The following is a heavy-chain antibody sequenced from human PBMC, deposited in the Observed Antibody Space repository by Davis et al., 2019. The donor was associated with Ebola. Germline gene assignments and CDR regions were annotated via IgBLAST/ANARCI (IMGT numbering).Heavy chain of an antibody. J-gene: IGHJ4*02. D-gene: IGHD2-15*01. CDR3: ALLGYTFLAY. Sequence: PGGSLRLSCTASGFTFSNFWMTWVRQAPGKGLEWVANMNQNGSDKYYVDSVKGRFTISRDNAKNSLYLQMNSLKTEDTAVYYCALLGYTFLAYWGQGTLVTVSS. V-gene: IGHV3-7*03. CDR2: MNQNGSDK. CDR1: GFTFSNFW.